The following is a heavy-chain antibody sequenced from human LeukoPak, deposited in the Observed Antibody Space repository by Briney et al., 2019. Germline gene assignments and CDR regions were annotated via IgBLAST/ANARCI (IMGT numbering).Heavy chain of an antibody. D-gene: IGHD3-22*01. CDR2: IIPIFGTA. CDR3: ARASPMIVVVITEGTGYYYYMDV. J-gene: IGHJ6*03. V-gene: IGHV1-69*05. CDR1: GVTFSSYA. Sequence: ASVKVSCKASGVTFSSYAISWVRQAPGQGLEWMGGIIPIFGTANYAQKFQGRVTITTDESTSTAYMELSSLRSEDTAVYYCARASPMIVVVITEGTGYYYYMDVWGKGTTVTVSS.